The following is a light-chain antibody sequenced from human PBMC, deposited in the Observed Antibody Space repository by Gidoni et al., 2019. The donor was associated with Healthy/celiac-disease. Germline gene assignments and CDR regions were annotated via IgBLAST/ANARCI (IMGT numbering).Light chain of an antibody. V-gene: IGLV1-47*01. Sequence: QSVLTQPPSASGTPGQRVTISCSGSSPNIGSNYVYWYQQLPGTAPKLLIYRNNQRPSGVPDRFSGSKSGTSASLAISGLRSEDEADYYCAAWDGSLSGRVVFGGGTKLTVL. CDR1: SPNIGSNY. J-gene: IGLJ2*01. CDR3: AAWDGSLSGRVV. CDR2: RNN.